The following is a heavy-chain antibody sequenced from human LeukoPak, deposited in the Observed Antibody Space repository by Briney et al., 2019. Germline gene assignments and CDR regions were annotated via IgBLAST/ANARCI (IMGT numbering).Heavy chain of an antibody. CDR3: ARDSGPFYYMDV. V-gene: IGHV1-2*02. CDR2: INPNSGGT. Sequence: ASVKVSCKASGYTFTGYYMYWVRQAPGQGLEWMGWINPNSGGTNYAQKFQGRVTMTRDTSISTAYMELSRLRSDGTAVYYCARDSGPFYYMDVWGKGTTVTISS. J-gene: IGHJ6*03. CDR1: GYTFTGYY.